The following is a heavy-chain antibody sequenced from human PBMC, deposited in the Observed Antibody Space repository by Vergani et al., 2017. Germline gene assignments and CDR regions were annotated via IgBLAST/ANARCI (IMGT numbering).Heavy chain of an antibody. D-gene: IGHD7-27*01. CDR1: GFNFSSYG. CDR3: AREAPVTPGDYFDV. CDR2: ISSSGSNI. J-gene: IGHJ4*02. V-gene: IGHV3-48*03. Sequence: EMQLVESGGGVVQPGGSLRLSCAASGFNFSSYGMNWVRQAPGKGMEWVSYISSSGSNIYYAASVKGRFTFSRDNAKNSLYLQMNSLRAEDTAVYYCAREAPVTPGDYFDVWGQGTLVTVSS.